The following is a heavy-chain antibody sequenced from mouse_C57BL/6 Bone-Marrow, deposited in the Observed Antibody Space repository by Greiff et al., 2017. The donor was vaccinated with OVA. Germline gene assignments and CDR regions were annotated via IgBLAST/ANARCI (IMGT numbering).Heavy chain of an antibody. J-gene: IGHJ2*01. CDR2: INPNNGGT. CDR3: ARGGPYGSPFDY. V-gene: IGHV1-26*01. Sequence: EVQLQQSGPELVKPGASVKISCKASGYTFTDYYMNWVKQSHGKSLEWIGDINPNNGGTSYNQKFKGKATLTVDKSSSTAYMELRSLTSEDSAVYYCARGGPYGSPFDYWGQGTTLTVSS. D-gene: IGHD1-1*01. CDR1: GYTFTDYY.